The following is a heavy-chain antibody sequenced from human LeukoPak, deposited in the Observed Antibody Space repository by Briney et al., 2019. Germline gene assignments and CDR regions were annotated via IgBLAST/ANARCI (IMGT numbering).Heavy chain of an antibody. CDR3: ARPDGYYDSSGYFGY. CDR2: ISSSGSTI. CDR1: GFTFSSYE. V-gene: IGHV3-48*03. J-gene: IGHJ4*02. D-gene: IGHD3-22*01. Sequence: LAGGSLRLSCAASGFTFSSYEMNWVRQAPGKGLEWGSYISSSGSTIYYADSVKGRFTISRDNAKNSLYLQMNSLRAEDTAVYYCARPDGYYDSSGYFGYWGQGTLVTVSS.